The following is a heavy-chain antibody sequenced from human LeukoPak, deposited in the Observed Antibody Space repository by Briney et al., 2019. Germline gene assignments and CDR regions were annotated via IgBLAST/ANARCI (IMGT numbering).Heavy chain of an antibody. D-gene: IGHD1-26*01. CDR2: ISYDGSNK. CDR3: ARDSGGGRNDY. CDR1: GFTFSSYG. J-gene: IGHJ4*02. V-gene: IGHV3-30*03. Sequence: PGGSLRLSCAASGFTFSSYGMHWVRQAPGKGLEWVAVISYDGSNKYYADSVKGRFTISRDNSKNTLYLQMNSLRAEDTAVYYCARDSGGGRNDYWGQGTLVTVSS.